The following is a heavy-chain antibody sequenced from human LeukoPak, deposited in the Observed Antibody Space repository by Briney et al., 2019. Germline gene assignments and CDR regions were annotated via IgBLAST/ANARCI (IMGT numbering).Heavy chain of an antibody. D-gene: IGHD3-22*01. J-gene: IGHJ4*02. CDR1: GGSMSSYY. Sequence: PSETLSLTCTVSGGSMSSYYWSWIRQPPGKGLEWIGYISYRGITNYTPSLKSRVTISVDTSKNQFSLKLSSVTAADTAVYYCAGFTMIVFWGQGTLVTVSS. CDR2: ISYRGIT. CDR3: AGFTMIVF. V-gene: IGHV4-59*08.